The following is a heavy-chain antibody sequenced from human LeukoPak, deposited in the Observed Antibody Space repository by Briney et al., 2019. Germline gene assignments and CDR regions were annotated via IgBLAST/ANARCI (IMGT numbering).Heavy chain of an antibody. V-gene: IGHV1-2*02. CDR3: ARDWRGSYFPDF. D-gene: IGHD1-26*01. CDR1: GSTFPGHY. J-gene: IGHJ4*02. Sequence: ASVKVSCKSSGSTFPGHYMHWVRQAPGQGLEWMGRINSNTGGTKYAQKFQGRVTMTRDTSISTAYMDLSRLTSDDTAIYYCARDWRGSYFPDFWGQGTLVTVSS. CDR2: INSNTGGT.